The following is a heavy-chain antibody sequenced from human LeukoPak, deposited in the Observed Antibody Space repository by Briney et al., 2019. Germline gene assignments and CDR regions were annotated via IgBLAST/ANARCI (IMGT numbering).Heavy chain of an antibody. J-gene: IGHJ4*02. Sequence: ASVKISCKTSGYTFTSCLIHWIRQAPGQGFEWVAKLHPGDGDRDYAQRFQGRVTMASDSSTTTVYMELTGLTSEDTAVYYCARDLFGAWTWDYWGQGTLITVSS. CDR3: ARDLFGAWTWDY. CDR2: LHPGDGDR. V-gene: IGHV1-46*01. D-gene: IGHD2-21*02. CDR1: GYTFTSCL.